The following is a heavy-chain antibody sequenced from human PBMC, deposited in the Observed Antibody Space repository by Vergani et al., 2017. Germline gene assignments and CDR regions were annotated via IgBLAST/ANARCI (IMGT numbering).Heavy chain of an antibody. CDR3: AXTPPSGWYRDDYYYGMDV. V-gene: IGHV1-46*01. CDR1: GYTFTSYY. D-gene: IGHD6-19*01. J-gene: IGHJ6*02. CDR2: INPSGGSK. Sequence: QVQLVQSGAEVKKPGASVKVSCKASGYTFTSYYMHWVRQAPGQGLEWMGIINPSGGSKSYAQKFQRRVTMTRDMSTSTVYMELCSLRSEDTAGYYCAXTPPSGWYRDDYYYGMDVWGQGTTVTVSS.